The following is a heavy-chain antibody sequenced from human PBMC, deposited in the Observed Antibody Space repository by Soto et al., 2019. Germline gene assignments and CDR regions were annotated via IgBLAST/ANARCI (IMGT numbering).Heavy chain of an antibody. CDR2: ISYDGSNK. CDR3: ARDTQRTTVVTPRRPYYYGMDV. CDR1: GFTFSSYA. J-gene: IGHJ6*02. V-gene: IGHV3-30-3*01. Sequence: QVQLVESGGGVVQPGRSLRLSCAASGFTFSSYAMHWVRQAPGKGLEWVAVISYDGSNKYYADSVKGRFTISRDNSKNTLYLRMNSLRAEDTAVYYCARDTQRTTVVTPRRPYYYGMDVWGQGTTVTVSS. D-gene: IGHD4-17*01.